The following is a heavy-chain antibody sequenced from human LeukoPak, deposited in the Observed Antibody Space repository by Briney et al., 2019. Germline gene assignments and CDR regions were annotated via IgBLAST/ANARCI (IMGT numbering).Heavy chain of an antibody. Sequence: GGSLRLSCLTSGFTLSTNAMSWVRQAPGTGLEWISGISGSGASTYYADSVKGRFTISRDNSKNTLYLQMNSLRAEDTAVYYCAREAYDFWSGYYYYYYYGMDVWGQGTTVTVSS. CDR2: ISGSGAST. V-gene: IGHV3-23*01. J-gene: IGHJ6*02. D-gene: IGHD3-3*01. CDR1: GFTLSTNA. CDR3: AREAYDFWSGYYYYYYYGMDV.